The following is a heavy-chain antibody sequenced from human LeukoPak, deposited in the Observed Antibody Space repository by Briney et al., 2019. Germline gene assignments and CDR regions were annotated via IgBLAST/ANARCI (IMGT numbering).Heavy chain of an antibody. CDR1: GGSFSGYY. CDR3: ARNQQLVSIDY. V-gene: IGHV4-34*01. CDR2: INHSGST. D-gene: IGHD6-13*01. J-gene: IGHJ4*02. Sequence: SETLSLTCAVYGGSFSGYYWSWIRQPPGKGLEWIGEINHSGSTNYNPSLKSRVTISVDTSKNQFSLKLSSVTAVDTAVYYCARNQQLVSIDYWGQGTLVTVSS.